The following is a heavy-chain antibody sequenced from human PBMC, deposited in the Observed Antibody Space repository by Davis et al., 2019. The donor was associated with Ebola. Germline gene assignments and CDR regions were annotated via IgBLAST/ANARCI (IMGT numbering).Heavy chain of an antibody. J-gene: IGHJ4*02. V-gene: IGHV3-23*01. CDR2: ISGSGGST. Sequence: GESLNIPCAASGFTFSSYAMSWVRQAPGKGLEWVSAISGSGGSTYYADSVKGRFTISRDNSKNTLYLQMNSLRAEDTAVYYCARGYSSGWVFDYWGQGTLVTVSS. CDR1: GFTFSSYA. CDR3: ARGYSSGWVFDY. D-gene: IGHD6-19*01.